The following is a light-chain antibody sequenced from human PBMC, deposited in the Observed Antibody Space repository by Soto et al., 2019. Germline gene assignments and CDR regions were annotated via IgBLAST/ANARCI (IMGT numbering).Light chain of an antibody. J-gene: IGLJ1*01. CDR3: GTWDSSLSAYV. CDR1: SSNIGNNY. Sequence: QSVLTQPPSVSAAPGQKVTISCSGSSSNIGNNYVSWYQQLPGTAPKLLIYENNKRPSEIPDRFSGSKSGTSATLGITGLQTGDEGDYYCGTWDSSLSAYVFETGTKVTVL. V-gene: IGLV1-51*02. CDR2: ENN.